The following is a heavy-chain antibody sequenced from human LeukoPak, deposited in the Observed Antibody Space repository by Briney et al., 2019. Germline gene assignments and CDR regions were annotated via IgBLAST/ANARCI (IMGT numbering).Heavy chain of an antibody. CDR3: ARSKLEDYGDFIDY. D-gene: IGHD4-17*01. Sequence: SETLSLTCAVSGGSLGGYYWSWIRQTPGKGPEWIGEISHSGSTNYNPSLKSRVTISVDTSKNQFSLKLSSVTAADTAVYYCARSKLEDYGDFIDYWGQGTLVTVSS. J-gene: IGHJ4*02. CDR1: GGSLGGYY. V-gene: IGHV4-34*01. CDR2: ISHSGST.